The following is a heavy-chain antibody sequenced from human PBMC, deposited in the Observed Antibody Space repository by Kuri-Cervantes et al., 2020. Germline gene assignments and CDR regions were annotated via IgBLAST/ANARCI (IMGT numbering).Heavy chain of an antibody. Sequence: SETLSLTCTVSGGSISSYYWSWIRQPPGKGLEWIGYIYYSGSTNYNPSLKSRVTISVDTSKNQFSLKLSSVTAEDTAVYYCARDGDYGPGSYSHYYYMDVWGKGTTVTVSS. CDR2: IYYSGST. CDR3: ARDGDYGPGSYSHYYYMDV. CDR1: GGSISSYY. V-gene: IGHV4-59*01. D-gene: IGHD3-10*01. J-gene: IGHJ6*03.